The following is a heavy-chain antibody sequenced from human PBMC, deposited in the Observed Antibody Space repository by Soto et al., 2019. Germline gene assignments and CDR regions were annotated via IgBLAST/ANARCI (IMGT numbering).Heavy chain of an antibody. V-gene: IGHV3-30-3*01. J-gene: IGHJ6*02. Sequence: GGSMILSCAAAGLNFSSYSMHWVRQAPGKGLEWVAVISYDGSNKYYADSVKGRFTISRDNSKNTLYLQMNSLRAEDTAVYYCARDSNNGIFGVVLLYYYYYGMDVWGQGTTVTVSS. CDR3: ARDSNNGIFGVVLLYYYYYGMDV. D-gene: IGHD3-3*01. CDR1: GLNFSSYS. CDR2: ISYDGSNK.